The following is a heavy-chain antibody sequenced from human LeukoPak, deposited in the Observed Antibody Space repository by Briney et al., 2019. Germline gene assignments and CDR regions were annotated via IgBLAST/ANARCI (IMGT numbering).Heavy chain of an antibody. CDR2: IYPGDSDT. CDR3: ARGNEYFQH. Sequence: GESLETSLKGPGYRFTSYRIGWVRQIPGKGLEWMGIIYPGDSDTRYSPSFQGQVTISANKSIVTANLQWSRRKAADPVMYYGARGNEYFQHWGQGTLVTVSS. J-gene: IGHJ1*01. D-gene: IGHD4-23*01. V-gene: IGHV5-51*01. CDR1: GYRFTSYR.